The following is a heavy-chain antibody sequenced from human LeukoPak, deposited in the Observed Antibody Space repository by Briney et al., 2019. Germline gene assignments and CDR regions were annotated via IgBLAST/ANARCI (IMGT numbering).Heavy chain of an antibody. CDR1: GYTFTSYG. CDR3: GRDRLFDY. V-gene: IGHV1-18*01. J-gene: IGHJ4*02. Sequence: ASVKVSCKASGYTFTSYGISWVRQAPGQGLEWMGWISDYIGNTNYAQKLQSRVTVTRDTSTNTAYMELRSRRSDYTAVYYCGRDRLFDYWGKGTPVTVSS. CDR2: ISDYIGNT.